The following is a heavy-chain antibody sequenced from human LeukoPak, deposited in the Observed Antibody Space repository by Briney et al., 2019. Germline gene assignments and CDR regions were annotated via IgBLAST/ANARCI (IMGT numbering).Heavy chain of an antibody. D-gene: IGHD2-2*01. J-gene: IGHJ4*02. CDR1: GFTFSSYT. V-gene: IGHV3-21*04. CDR2: ISSSSSYI. Sequence: GGSLRLSCAASGFTFSSYTMTWVRQAPGKGLEWVSSISSSSSYIYYADSVKGRFTISRDISKNTLYLQMNSLRAEDTAVYYCAHGSMYQLDYWGQGTLVTVSS. CDR3: AHGSMYQLDY.